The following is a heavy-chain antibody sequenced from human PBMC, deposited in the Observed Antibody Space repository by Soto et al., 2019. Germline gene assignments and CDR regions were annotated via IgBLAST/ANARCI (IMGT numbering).Heavy chain of an antibody. V-gene: IGHV4-30-4*01. Sequence: SETLSLTCTVSGGSISSGDYYWSWIRQPPGKGLEWIGYIYYCGSTYYNPSLKSRVTISVDTSKNQFSLKLSSVTAADTAVYYCARSKWSGYYRGWFDPWGQGTLVTAPQ. D-gene: IGHD3-3*01. CDR1: GGSISSGDYY. J-gene: IGHJ5*02. CDR3: ARSKWSGYYRGWFDP. CDR2: IYYCGST.